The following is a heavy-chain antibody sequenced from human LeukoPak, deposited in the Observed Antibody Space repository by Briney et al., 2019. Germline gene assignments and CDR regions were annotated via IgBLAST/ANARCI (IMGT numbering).Heavy chain of an antibody. CDR2: IYHSGST. V-gene: IGHV4-30-2*01. J-gene: IGHJ4*02. D-gene: IGHD2-2*01. CDR3: ASQLVPAAISY. CDR1: GGSISSGGYS. Sequence: PQTLSLTCAVSGGSISSGGYSWSWIRQPPGKGLEWIGYIYHSGSTYYNPSLKSRVTISVDRSKNQFSLKLSSVTAADTAVYYCASQLVPAAISYWGQGTLVTVSS.